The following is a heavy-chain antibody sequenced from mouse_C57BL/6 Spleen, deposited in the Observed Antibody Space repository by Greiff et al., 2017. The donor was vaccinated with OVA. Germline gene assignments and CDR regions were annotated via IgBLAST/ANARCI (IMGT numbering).Heavy chain of an antibody. CDR1: GYAFSSYW. D-gene: IGHD2-4*01. V-gene: IGHV1-80*01. CDR2: IYPGDGDT. Sequence: VQLQESGAELVKPGASVKISCKASGYAFSSYWMNWVKQRPGKGLEWIGQIYPGDGDTTYNGKFKGKATLTADKSSSTAYMQLSSLTSEDSAVYFCARPYDYDGYAMDYWGQGTSVTVSS. J-gene: IGHJ4*01. CDR3: ARPYDYDGYAMDY.